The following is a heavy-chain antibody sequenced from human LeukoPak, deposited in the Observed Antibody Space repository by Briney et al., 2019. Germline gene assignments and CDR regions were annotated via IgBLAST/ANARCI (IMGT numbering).Heavy chain of an antibody. D-gene: IGHD3-3*01. CDR1: GYTFTSYD. CDR2: MNPNSGNT. Sequence: ASVKVSCKASGYTFTSYDINWVRQATGQGLEWMGWMNPNSGNTGYAQKLQGRVTITRNTSISTAYMELSSLRSEDTAVYYCARGGYDFWSGYNYFDYWGQGTLVTVSS. J-gene: IGHJ4*02. V-gene: IGHV1-8*03. CDR3: ARGGYDFWSGYNYFDY.